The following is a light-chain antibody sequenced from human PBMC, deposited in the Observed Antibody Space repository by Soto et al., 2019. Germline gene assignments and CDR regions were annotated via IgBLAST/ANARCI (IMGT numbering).Light chain of an antibody. J-gene: IGLJ2*01. Sequence: QSALTQPASVSGSPGQSIAISCTGTSSDVGGYNYVSWYQQRPGKAPKLIIYDVYYRPSGVSDRFSGSKSGNTASLIISGLQAEDEGDYYCSSYTGGSTPVVFGGGTKLTVL. CDR1: SSDVGGYNY. CDR2: DVY. V-gene: IGLV2-14*01. CDR3: SSYTGGSTPVV.